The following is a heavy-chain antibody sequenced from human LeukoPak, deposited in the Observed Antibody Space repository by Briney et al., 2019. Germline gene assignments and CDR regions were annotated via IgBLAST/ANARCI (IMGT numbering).Heavy chain of an antibody. CDR1: GFTFSSYS. J-gene: IGHJ4*02. CDR2: ISGSGGST. Sequence: PGGSLRLSCAASGFTFSSYSMNWVRQAPGKGLEWVSAISGSGGSTYYADSVKGRFTISRDNSKNTLYLQMNSLRAEDTAVYYCAKDYRRSRSGFDYWGQGTLVTVSS. V-gene: IGHV3-23*01. CDR3: AKDYRRSRSGFDY. D-gene: IGHD3-10*01.